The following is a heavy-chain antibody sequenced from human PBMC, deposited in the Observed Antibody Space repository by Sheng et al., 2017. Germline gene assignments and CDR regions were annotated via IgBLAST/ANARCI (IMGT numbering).Heavy chain of an antibody. Sequence: QVQLVQSGAEMKKPGASVKVSCKASGYTFTSNAIHWARQAPGQSLEWLGWVNTANDNTKYSQKFQGRVTITRDTSATTSYMELNSLTYEDTAVYYCARSGYGGTFMGYFDYWGQGTLVTVSS. J-gene: IGHJ4*02. CDR2: VNTANDNT. CDR1: GYTFTSNA. V-gene: IGHV1-3*04. CDR3: ARSGYGGTFMGYFDY. D-gene: IGHD1-26*01.